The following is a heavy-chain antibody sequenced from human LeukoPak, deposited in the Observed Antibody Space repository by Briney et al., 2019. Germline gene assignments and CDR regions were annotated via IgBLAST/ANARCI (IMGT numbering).Heavy chain of an antibody. CDR2: ISSSGSTI. J-gene: IGHJ4*02. CDR1: GFTFSSYE. D-gene: IGHD6-19*01. CDR3: ARAHPSRSGWYEN. V-gene: IGHV3-48*03. Sequence: GGSLRLSCAASGFTFSSYEMNWVRQAPGKGLELVSYISSSGSTIYYADSVKGRFTISRDNAKNSLYLQMNSLRAEHTAVYYCARAHPSRSGWYENWGQGTLVTVSS.